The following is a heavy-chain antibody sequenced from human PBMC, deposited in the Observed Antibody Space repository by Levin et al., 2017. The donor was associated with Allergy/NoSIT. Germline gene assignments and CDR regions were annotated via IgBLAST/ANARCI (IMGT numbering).Heavy chain of an antibody. CDR2: IYYSGSS. J-gene: IGHJ4*02. CDR3: ASRFARSSNWDFDY. Sequence: PSETLSLTCTVSGVSIGSSSYYWGWIRQPPGKGLEWIGSIYYSGSSYYNPSLNSRVTISVDTSKSQFSLKLTSVTAADTAVYYCASRFARSSNWDFDYWGQGTLVTFSS. CDR1: GVSIGSSSYY. D-gene: IGHD4-11*01. V-gene: IGHV4-39*01.